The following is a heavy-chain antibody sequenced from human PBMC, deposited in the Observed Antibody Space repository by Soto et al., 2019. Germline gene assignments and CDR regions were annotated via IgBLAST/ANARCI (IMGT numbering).Heavy chain of an antibody. CDR3: AKSTLYSASGSHSVDY. V-gene: IGHV3-23*01. J-gene: IGHJ4*02. Sequence: GGSLRLSCAASGFTFNSYAMNWVRQAPGKGLEWVSTISGSGGTTNYADSVKGRCTISRDNSENTLLLQMNYLRADDTAVYYCAKSTLYSASGSHSVDYWGQGTLVTVSS. CDR1: GFTFNSYA. D-gene: IGHD3-10*01. CDR2: ISGSGGTT.